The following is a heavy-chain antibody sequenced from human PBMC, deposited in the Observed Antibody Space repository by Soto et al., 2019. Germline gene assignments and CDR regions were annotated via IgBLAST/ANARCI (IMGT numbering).Heavy chain of an antibody. J-gene: IGHJ4*02. CDR2: INSNSGGT. D-gene: IGHD3-9*01. CDR3: ARGRPYYDILTGYYPDFDY. Sequence: GASVKVSCKASGYTFTGYYMHWVRQAPGQGLEWMGWINSNSGGTNYAQKFQGWVTMTRDTSISTAYMELSRLRSDDTAVYYCARGRPYYDILTGYYPDFDYWGQGTLVTVSS. V-gene: IGHV1-2*04. CDR1: GYTFTGYY.